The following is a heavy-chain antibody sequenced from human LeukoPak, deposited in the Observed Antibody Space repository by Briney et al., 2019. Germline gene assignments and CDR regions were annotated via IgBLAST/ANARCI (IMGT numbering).Heavy chain of an antibody. J-gene: IGHJ3*02. CDR2: ISSSGST. CDR3: ARGDYGGNVGNAFDI. Sequence: PSETLSLTCTVSGGSISSSSYYWGWIRQPPGKGLEWIGRISSSGSTNYNPSLKSRVTMSVDTSKNQFSLKLSSVTAADTAVYYCARGDYGGNVGNAFDIWGQGTMVTVSS. D-gene: IGHD4-23*01. V-gene: IGHV4-39*07. CDR1: GGSISSSSYY.